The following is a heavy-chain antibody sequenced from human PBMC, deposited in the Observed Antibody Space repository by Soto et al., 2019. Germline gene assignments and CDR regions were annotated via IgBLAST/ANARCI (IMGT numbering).Heavy chain of an antibody. CDR1: GFSFSNAW. CDR3: MDTHMDATWDY. Sequence: EVQLVEFGGRLVKPGGSLRLSCAASGFSFSNAWMNWVRQAPGKGLEWVGRIKRETDGGTAEYAPPVEGRFSISRDDSKRPLYLQMNSLKIEDTAVYYCMDTHMDATWDYWGLGALVTVSS. D-gene: IGHD5-18*01. J-gene: IGHJ4*02. V-gene: IGHV3-15*07. CDR2: IKRETDGGTA.